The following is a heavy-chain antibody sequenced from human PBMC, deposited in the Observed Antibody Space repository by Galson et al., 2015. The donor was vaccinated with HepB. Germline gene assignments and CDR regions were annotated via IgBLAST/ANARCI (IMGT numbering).Heavy chain of an antibody. Sequence: SVKVSCKAVGHTFETYGISWVRQVPGQGLEWMGWIRVSNGNTTYAQKFQDRVTMTADRGTRTAYMEVTSLRSEDTAVYYCARDDLIVGANPDYWGQGTLVIVSS. D-gene: IGHD1-26*01. CDR3: ARDDLIVGANPDY. J-gene: IGHJ4*02. CDR1: GHTFETYG. CDR2: IRVSNGNT. V-gene: IGHV1-18*01.